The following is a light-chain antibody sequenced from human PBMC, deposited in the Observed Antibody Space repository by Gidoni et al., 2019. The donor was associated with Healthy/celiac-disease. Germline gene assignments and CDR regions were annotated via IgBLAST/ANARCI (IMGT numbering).Light chain of an antibody. V-gene: IGLV3-21*03. CDR2: DDS. CDR1: NIGTKS. Sequence: SYVLTHPPTVAVAPRKTASITCGGNNIGTKSVQWYQQKPGQAPLLVVYDDSDRPSGTPERFSGSNSGNTATLTISRVEAGDEADYYCQVWDSSSDPWVFGTGTKVTVL. J-gene: IGLJ1*01. CDR3: QVWDSSSDPWV.